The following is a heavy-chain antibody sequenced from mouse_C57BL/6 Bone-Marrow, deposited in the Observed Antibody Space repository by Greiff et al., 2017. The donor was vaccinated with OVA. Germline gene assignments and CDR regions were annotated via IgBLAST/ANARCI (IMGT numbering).Heavy chain of an antibody. CDR3: ARSHYYDDGDYYAMDY. CDR1: GFTFSSYA. D-gene: IGHD2-4*01. V-gene: IGHV5-4*01. Sequence: EVHLVESGGGLVKPGGSLKLSCAASGFTFSSYAMSWVRQTPEKRLEWVATISDGGSYTYYPDNVKGRFTISRDNAKNNLYLQMSHLKSEDTAMYYCARSHYYDDGDYYAMDYWGQGTSVTVSS. CDR2: ISDGGSYT. J-gene: IGHJ4*01.